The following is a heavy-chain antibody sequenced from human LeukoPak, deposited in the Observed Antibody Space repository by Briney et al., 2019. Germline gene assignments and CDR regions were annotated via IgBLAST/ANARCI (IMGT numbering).Heavy chain of an antibody. CDR3: ARGQVPAARGYNWFDP. Sequence: PSETLSLTCAVYGWSFNDYYWNWIRQPPGKGLEWIGEINARGDTNYNPSLKSRVTISVDTSKKQFSLRLTSMIAADTALYYCARGQVPAARGYNWFDPWGQGTRVTVSS. CDR1: GWSFNDYY. J-gene: IGHJ5*02. CDR2: INARGDT. V-gene: IGHV4-34*01. D-gene: IGHD2-2*01.